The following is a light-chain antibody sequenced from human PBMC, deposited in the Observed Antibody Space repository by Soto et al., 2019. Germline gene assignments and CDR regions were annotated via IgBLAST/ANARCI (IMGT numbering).Light chain of an antibody. J-gene: IGKJ1*01. CDR3: QQYNNWPPWT. V-gene: IGKV3-15*01. Sequence: EIVMTQSPATLSVSPGERATLSCRASQSVSRNLAWYQQKPGQAPRLLIYGASTRATGIPAMFSGSGSGTEFTLTISSLQSEDFEVYYCQQYNNWPPWTFGQGTKVEIK. CDR1: QSVSRN. CDR2: GAS.